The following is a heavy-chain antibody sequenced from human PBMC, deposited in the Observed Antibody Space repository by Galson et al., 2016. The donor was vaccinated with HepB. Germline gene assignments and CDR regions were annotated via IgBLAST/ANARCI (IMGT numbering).Heavy chain of an antibody. D-gene: IGHD2-2*01. CDR3: AKGSIDYLPAAPYA. J-gene: IGHJ5*02. V-gene: IGHV3-23*01. CDR2: ISGGGDST. Sequence: SLRLSCAASGFTFSSYAMSWFRQAPGKGLDWVSSISGGGDSTFYADSVKGRFSISRDNSKDTLYLQLNSLRADDTAVYYCAKGSIDYLPAAPYAWGQGTLVTVSS. CDR1: GFTFSSYA.